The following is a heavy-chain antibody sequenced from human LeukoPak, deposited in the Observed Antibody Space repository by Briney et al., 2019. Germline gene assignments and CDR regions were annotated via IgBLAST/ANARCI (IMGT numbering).Heavy chain of an antibody. Sequence: ASVKVSCKASGYTFTSYGISWVRQAPGQGLEWMGWISAYNGNTNYAQKLQGRVTMTTDTSTSTAYMELRSLRSDDTAVYYCAKVPNRIADTHLDYWGQGTLVTVSS. V-gene: IGHV1-18*01. CDR1: GYTFTSYG. CDR2: ISAYNGNT. D-gene: IGHD6-13*01. CDR3: AKVPNRIADTHLDY. J-gene: IGHJ4*02.